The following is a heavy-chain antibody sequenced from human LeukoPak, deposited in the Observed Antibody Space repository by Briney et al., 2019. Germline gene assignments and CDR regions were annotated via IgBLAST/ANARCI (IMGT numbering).Heavy chain of an antibody. CDR3: ARDSSGYVHWFDP. CDR1: GFTVSSNY. CDR2: IYSGGST. Sequence: GGSLRLSCAASGFTVSSNYMSWVRQAPGKGLEWVSVIYSGGSTYYADSVKGRFTISRDNSKNTLYLQMNSLRAEDTAVYYCARDSSGYVHWFDPWGQGTLVTVSS. J-gene: IGHJ5*02. D-gene: IGHD5-12*01. V-gene: IGHV3-53*01.